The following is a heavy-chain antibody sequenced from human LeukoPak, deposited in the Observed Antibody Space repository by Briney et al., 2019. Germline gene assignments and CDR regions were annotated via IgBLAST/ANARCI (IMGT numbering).Heavy chain of an antibody. V-gene: IGHV3-23*01. D-gene: IGHD2-2*01. CDR2: ISGSGGRT. CDR1: GFTFSSYA. J-gene: IGHJ4*02. CDR3: AKDRRYCSRTSCPYYFDY. Sequence: GGSLRLSCAASGFTFSSYAMSWVRQAPGKGLEWVSGISGSGGRTYYADSVKGRFTISRDNSKNTLFLQVNSLRAEDTAVYYCAKDRRYCSRTSCPYYFDYWGQGTLVTVSS.